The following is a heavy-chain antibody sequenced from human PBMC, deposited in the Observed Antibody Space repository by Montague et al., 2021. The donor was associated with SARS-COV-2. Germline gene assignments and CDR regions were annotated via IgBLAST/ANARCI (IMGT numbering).Heavy chain of an antibody. CDR2: IRSSSSYI. D-gene: IGHD6-13*01. V-gene: IGHV3-21*01. CDR3: ARDDRSSWDMDWFDP. CDR1: GFTFSSYS. J-gene: IGHJ5*02. Sequence: SLRLSCAASGFTFSSYSMNWVRQAPGKGLEWVSSIRSSSSYIYYADSVKGRFTNSRDNAKNSLYLQMNSLRAEDTAVYYCARDDRSSWDMDWFDPWGQGTLVTVSS.